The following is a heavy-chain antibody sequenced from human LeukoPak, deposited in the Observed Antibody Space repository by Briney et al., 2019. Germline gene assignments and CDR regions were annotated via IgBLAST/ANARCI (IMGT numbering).Heavy chain of an antibody. D-gene: IGHD3-22*01. V-gene: IGHV1-2*06. CDR2: INPNSGGT. Sequence: ASVKVSCKASGYTFTGYYMQWLRQAPGQGLEWMGRINPNSGGTNYAQKFQGRVTMTRDTSISTAYMELSRLRSDDTAVYYCARVKQPYYDSSGYYKGAYYFDYWGQGTLVTVSS. CDR3: ARVKQPYYDSSGYYKGAYYFDY. J-gene: IGHJ4*02. CDR1: GYTFTGYY.